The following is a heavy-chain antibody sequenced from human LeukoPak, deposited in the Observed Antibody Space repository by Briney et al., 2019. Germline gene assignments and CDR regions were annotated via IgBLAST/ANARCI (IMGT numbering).Heavy chain of an antibody. CDR1: RFTFSTYW. Sequence: GGSLRLSCAASRFTFSTYWMHWVRQAPGKGLVWVSRINSDGSSTGYADSVKGRFTISKDNAKNTLYLQMDSLRAEDTAVYYCATLSVVVLPAELNWGQGTLVTVSS. D-gene: IGHD2-15*01. J-gene: IGHJ4*02. CDR2: INSDGSST. V-gene: IGHV3-74*01. CDR3: ATLSVVVLPAELN.